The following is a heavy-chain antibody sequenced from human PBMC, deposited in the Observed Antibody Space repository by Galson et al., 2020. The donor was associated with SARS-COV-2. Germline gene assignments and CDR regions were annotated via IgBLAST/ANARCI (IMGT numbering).Heavy chain of an antibody. CDR2: ISGDGAKI. V-gene: IGHV3-23*01. CDR1: GFTSSDYA. D-gene: IGHD3-10*02. Sequence: GESLKISCEASGFTSSDYAMNWVRQAPGKGLEFVSSISGDGAKIYYADSVKGRFTISRDIASNTLSLLMNSLRVEDTAVYFCAKDRVFGGFDYWGQGTLVTVSS. J-gene: IGHJ4*02. CDR3: AKDRVFGGFDY.